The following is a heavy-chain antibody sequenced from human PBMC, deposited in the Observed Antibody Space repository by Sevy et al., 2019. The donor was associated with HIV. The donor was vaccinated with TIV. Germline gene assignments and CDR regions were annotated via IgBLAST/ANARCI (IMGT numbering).Heavy chain of an antibody. D-gene: IGHD5-12*01. Sequence: GGSLRLSCAASGFTFSSYAMHWVRQAPGKGLEWVAVISYDGSNKYYADSVKGRFTISRDNSKNTLYLQMNSLRAEDTAVDYCAREGGWLQFGYGMDVWGQGTTVTVSS. V-gene: IGHV3-30-3*01. CDR1: GFTFSSYA. CDR2: ISYDGSNK. CDR3: AREGGWLQFGYGMDV. J-gene: IGHJ6*02.